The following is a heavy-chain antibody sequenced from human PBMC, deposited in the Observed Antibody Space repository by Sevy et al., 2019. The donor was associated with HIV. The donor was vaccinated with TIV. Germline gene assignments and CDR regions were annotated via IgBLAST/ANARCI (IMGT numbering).Heavy chain of an antibody. CDR1: GFTFSSYA. D-gene: IGHD3-22*01. V-gene: IGHV3-23*01. CDR3: AKDFSPDYYDSSGFTSAGWFDP. Sequence: GGSLRLSCAASGFTFSSYAMSWVRQAPGKGLEWVSAISGSGGSTYYADSVKGRFTISRDNSKNTLYLQMNSLRAEDTAVYYGAKDFSPDYYDSSGFTSAGWFDPWGQGTLVTVSS. J-gene: IGHJ5*02. CDR2: ISGSGGST.